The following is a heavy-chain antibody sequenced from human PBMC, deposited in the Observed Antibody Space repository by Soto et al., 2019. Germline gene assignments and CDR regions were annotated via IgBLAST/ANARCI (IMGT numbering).Heavy chain of an antibody. V-gene: IGHV4-61*08. J-gene: IGHJ4*02. D-gene: IGHD6-19*01. CDR2: IAFDGRT. CDR3: ARLPDIFGWPFDF. CDR1: GGSVSRRGFY. Sequence: SETLSLTCSVSGGSVSRRGFYWTWIRQPPGKGLEWLGYIAFDGRTHYSPSLNSRVTVSLDTSDTQLSLKLASVTAADTAIYYCARLPDIFGWPFDFWGQGILVTVSS.